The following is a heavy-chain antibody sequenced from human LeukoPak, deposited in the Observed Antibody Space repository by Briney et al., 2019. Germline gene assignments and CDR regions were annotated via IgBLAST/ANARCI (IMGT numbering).Heavy chain of an antibody. CDR3: AREYRDYCESSGNYLDY. Sequence: ASVKVSCKVSGYTLTELSMHWVRQAPGKGLEWMGGFDPEYGETLYAQKFQGRVIMTEDTSTDTAYMELSSLRSEDTAVYYCAREYRDYCESSGNYLDYWGQGTLVTVSS. V-gene: IGHV1-24*01. CDR2: FDPEYGET. CDR1: GYTLTELS. J-gene: IGHJ4*02. D-gene: IGHD3-22*01.